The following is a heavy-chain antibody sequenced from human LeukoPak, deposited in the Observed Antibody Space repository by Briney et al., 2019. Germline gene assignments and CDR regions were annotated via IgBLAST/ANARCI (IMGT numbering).Heavy chain of an antibody. J-gene: IGHJ3*02. Sequence: TGGSLRLSCAASGFTFSTYGMHWVRQAPGMGLEWVAFIRYDGSNKYYADSVKGRFTISRDNSKNTVYLQMNSLRAEDTAVYYCARYSIIAAAQAGAFDIWGQGTMVTVSS. CDR1: GFTFSTYG. CDR3: ARYSIIAAAQAGAFDI. V-gene: IGHV3-30*02. CDR2: IRYDGSNK. D-gene: IGHD6-13*01.